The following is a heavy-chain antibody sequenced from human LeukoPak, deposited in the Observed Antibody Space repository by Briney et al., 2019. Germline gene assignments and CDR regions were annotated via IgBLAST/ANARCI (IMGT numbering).Heavy chain of an antibody. CDR1: SGFISSNY. V-gene: IGHV4-59*12. Sequence: SETLSLTCTVSSGFISSNYWSWIRQPPGKGLEWIGYIYFSGSTYYNPSLKSRVTISVDASKTQFSLKLISVTAADTAVYYCAKYGGYRGFDPWGQGTLVTVSS. J-gene: IGHJ5*02. CDR2: IYFSGST. D-gene: IGHD5-12*01. CDR3: AKYGGYRGFDP.